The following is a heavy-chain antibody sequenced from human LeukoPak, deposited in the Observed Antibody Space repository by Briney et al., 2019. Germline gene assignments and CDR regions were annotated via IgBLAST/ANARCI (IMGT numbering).Heavy chain of an antibody. CDR1: GYSFTNNW. D-gene: IGHD6-19*01. CDR2: IDPSDSYT. J-gene: IGHJ4*02. V-gene: IGHV5-10-1*01. Sequence: GESLQISCKGSGYSFTNNWITWVRQVPGKGLEWMGRIDPSDSYTDYSPSFQGHVTISADKSISTAYLQWSSLKASDTAMYYCARGRGWADYWGQGTLVTVSS. CDR3: ARGRGWADY.